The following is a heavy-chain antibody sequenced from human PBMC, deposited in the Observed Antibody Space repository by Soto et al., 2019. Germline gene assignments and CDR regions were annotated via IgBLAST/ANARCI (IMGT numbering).Heavy chain of an antibody. V-gene: IGHV3-30*18. CDR1: GFTFSSYG. J-gene: IGHJ4*02. D-gene: IGHD5-18*01. CDR2: ISYDGSNK. CDR3: AKSRGYSYVYHFDY. Sequence: GGSLRLSCAASGFTFSSYGMHWVRQAPGKGLEWVSVISYDGSNKYYTDSVKGQLTISRDNSKNTLYLQMNSLRAEDTAVYYCAKSRGYSYVYHFDYWGQGTLATVSS.